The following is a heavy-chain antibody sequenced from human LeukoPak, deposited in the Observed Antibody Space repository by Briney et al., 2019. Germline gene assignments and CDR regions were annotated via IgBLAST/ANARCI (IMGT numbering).Heavy chain of an antibody. D-gene: IGHD3-22*01. CDR2: IYYSGST. J-gene: IGHJ4*02. Sequence: SETLSLTCAVYGGSFSGYYWSWIRQPPGKGLEWIGYIYYSGSTNYNPSLKSRVTISVDTSKNQFSLKLSSVTAADTAVYYCARGRSDSSGYYPAPDYWGQGTLVTVSS. CDR1: GGSFSGYY. V-gene: IGHV4-59*12. CDR3: ARGRSDSSGYYPAPDY.